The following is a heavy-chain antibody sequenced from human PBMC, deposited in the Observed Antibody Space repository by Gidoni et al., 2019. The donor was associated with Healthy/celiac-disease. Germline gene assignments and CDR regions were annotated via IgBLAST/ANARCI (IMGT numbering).Heavy chain of an antibody. D-gene: IGHD3-22*01. CDR1: GGSISSSSYY. CDR3: ARLPYDSSGYYYSLWFDP. Sequence: QLQLQESGPGLVKPSETLSLTCTVSGGSISSSSYYWGWIRQPPGKGLEWIGSIYYSGSTYYNPSLKSRVTISVDTSKNQFSLKLSSVTAADTAVYYCARLPYDSSGYYYSLWFDPWGQGTLVTVSS. J-gene: IGHJ5*02. CDR2: IYYSGST. V-gene: IGHV4-39*01.